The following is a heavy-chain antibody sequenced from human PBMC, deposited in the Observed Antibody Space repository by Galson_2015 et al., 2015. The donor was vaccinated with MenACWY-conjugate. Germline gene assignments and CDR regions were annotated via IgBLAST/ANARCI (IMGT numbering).Heavy chain of an antibody. CDR3: ARRVAGHGLDV. V-gene: IGHV3-30*03. D-gene: IGHD2-15*01. Sequence: SLRLSCAASEFTFSSYGMHWVRQAPGKGLEWVAVISFDGSKKYYADSVKGRFTISRDNSNKKLYLQMNSLRAEDTAVYYCARRVAGHGLDVWGQGTMVTVSS. J-gene: IGHJ6*02. CDR1: EFTFSSYG. CDR2: ISFDGSKK.